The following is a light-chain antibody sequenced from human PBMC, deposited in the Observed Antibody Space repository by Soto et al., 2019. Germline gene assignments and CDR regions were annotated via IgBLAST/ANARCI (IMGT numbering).Light chain of an antibody. CDR3: QQRSNWPPLT. CDR2: AAS. J-gene: IGKJ4*01. V-gene: IGKV1-6*01. Sequence: AIQMTQSPSSLSESVVDRVTIPCRASQGIRNDLGWYQQKPGKAPELLLYAASTLQSGVPSRFSGSGSGTDFTLTISSLEPEDFAAYYCQQRSNWPPLTFGGGTKVDIK. CDR1: QGIRND.